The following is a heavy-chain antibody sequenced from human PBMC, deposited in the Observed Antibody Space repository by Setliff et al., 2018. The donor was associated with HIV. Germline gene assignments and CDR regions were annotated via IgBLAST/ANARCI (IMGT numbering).Heavy chain of an antibody. CDR2: IWYDGRNK. CDR3: AKGFTMVTKGYYMDV. CDR1: GFSFSDHG. Sequence: GESLKISCAASGFSFSDHGMHWVRQAPGKGLEWVAVIWYDGRNKYYADSVKGRVTISRDNSKNTLYLQINSLRAEDTAVYYCAKGFTMVTKGYYMDVWGKGPTVTVLL. D-gene: IGHD3-10*01. J-gene: IGHJ6*03. V-gene: IGHV3-33*03.